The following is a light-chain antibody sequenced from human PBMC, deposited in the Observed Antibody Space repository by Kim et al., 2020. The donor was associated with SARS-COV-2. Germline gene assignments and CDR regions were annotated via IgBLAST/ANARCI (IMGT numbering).Light chain of an antibody. CDR1: LTMSRW. CDR3: QQYKTYPYT. Sequence: DIQMTQSPATLSASVGDRVTISCRASLTMSRWLAWYRQKVGKSPELLIYAASRLESGVPSRFSGSGSGTEFTLTINNLQPDDFATYYCQQYKTYPYTFGQGTKVES. CDR2: AAS. J-gene: IGKJ2*01. V-gene: IGKV1-5*01.